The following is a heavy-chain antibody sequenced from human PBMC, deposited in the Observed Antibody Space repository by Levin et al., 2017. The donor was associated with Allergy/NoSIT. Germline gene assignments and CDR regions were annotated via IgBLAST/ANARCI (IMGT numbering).Heavy chain of an antibody. CDR1: GVSFTHSPYY. CDR2: IYYGGNT. CDR3: ARGDRSAFHPFDY. D-gene: IGHD1-26*01. V-gene: IGHV4-31*03. Sequence: SETLSLTCTVSGVSFTHSPYYWTWVRQQPGKGLEWIGYIYYGGNTYQNPSLKSRLAISIDSSKNQFSLTLTSVTAADTAVYYCARGDRSAFHPFDYWGQGTLVTVSS. J-gene: IGHJ4*02.